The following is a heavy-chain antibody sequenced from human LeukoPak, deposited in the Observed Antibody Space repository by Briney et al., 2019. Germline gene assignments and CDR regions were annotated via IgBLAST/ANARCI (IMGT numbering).Heavy chain of an antibody. J-gene: IGHJ5*02. CDR3: AGTRRYCSGGSCYNWFDP. V-gene: IGHV4-61*02. CDR2: IYVSGNT. CDR1: GSSISSDIYY. D-gene: IGHD2-15*01. Sequence: RASETLSLTCTVSGSSISSDIYYWSWIRQPAGKGLEWIGRIYVSGNTNYNLPLKSRVTISVDMSKNQFSLKLSSVTAADTAVYYCAGTRRYCSGGSCYNWFDPWGQGTLVTVSS.